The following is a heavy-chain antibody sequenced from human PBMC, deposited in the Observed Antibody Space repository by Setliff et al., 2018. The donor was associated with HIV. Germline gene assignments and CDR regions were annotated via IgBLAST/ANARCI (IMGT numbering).Heavy chain of an antibody. V-gene: IGHV4-39*01. Sequence: SETLSLTCSVSGGSIVSSSYYWGWIRQPPGKGLEWIATMYYRGTTYNNPSLKSRVTLSADPSKNQFSLKLSSVTATDTAVYYCAGFPLSSSWYFYWGQGTLVTVSS. D-gene: IGHD6-13*01. CDR3: AGFPLSSSWYFY. CDR2: MYYRGTT. J-gene: IGHJ4*02. CDR1: GGSIVSSSYY.